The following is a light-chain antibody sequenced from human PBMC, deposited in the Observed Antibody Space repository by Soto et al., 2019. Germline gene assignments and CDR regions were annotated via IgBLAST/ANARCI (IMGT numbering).Light chain of an antibody. V-gene: IGKV1-16*01. CDR2: AAS. J-gene: IGKJ1*01. Sequence: DIQMTQSPSSLPASVGDRVTITCRASQGVSSYLAWFQQKPGKAPKLLIYAASSLQSGVPSRFSGSGSGTDFTLTISSLQTDDFSTYYCQQYHSYWTFGQGTKVDNK. CDR3: QQYHSYWT. CDR1: QGVSSY.